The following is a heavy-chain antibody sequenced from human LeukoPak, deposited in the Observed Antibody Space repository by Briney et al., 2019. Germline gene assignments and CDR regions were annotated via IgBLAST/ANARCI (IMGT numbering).Heavy chain of an antibody. CDR3: ARGGKFDISYHSDN. J-gene: IGHJ4*02. V-gene: IGHV3-30*02. Sequence: GGSLRLSCAASGFTFSSYGMHWVRQAPGKGLEWVAFIRYDGSNKYYADSVKGRFTISRDNSKNTLYLQMNSLRVEDTAVYYCARGGKFDISYHSDNWGQGTLVIVSS. D-gene: IGHD2-21*01. CDR1: GFTFSSYG. CDR2: IRYDGSNK.